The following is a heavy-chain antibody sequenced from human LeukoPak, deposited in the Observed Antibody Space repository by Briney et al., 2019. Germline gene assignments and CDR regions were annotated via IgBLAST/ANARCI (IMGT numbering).Heavy chain of an antibody. J-gene: IGHJ4*02. CDR1: GNSFGDYY. Sequence: SETLSLTCTVSGNSFGDYYWSWIRQPAGKGLEWIGRIYTSGSTDYNPSLKSRVTISKDTSKNEFSLKLSSVTAADTAVYYCARDSPPAYCSGGSCYFDYWGQGTLVTVSS. CDR3: ARDSPPAYCSGGSCYFDY. CDR2: IYTSGST. D-gene: IGHD2-15*01. V-gene: IGHV4-4*07.